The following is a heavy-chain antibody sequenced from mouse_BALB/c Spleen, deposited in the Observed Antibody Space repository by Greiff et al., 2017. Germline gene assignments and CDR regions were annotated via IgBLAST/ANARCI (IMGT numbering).Heavy chain of an antibody. J-gene: IGHJ2*01. CDR2: ISSGSSTI. V-gene: IGHV5-17*02. CDR1: GFTFSSFG. CDR3: ATGYYFDY. D-gene: IGHD4-1*01. Sequence: DVKLQESGGGLVQPGGSRKLSCAASGFTFSSFGMHWVRQAPEKGLEWVAYISSGSSTIYYADTVKGRFTISRDNPKNTLFLQMTSLRSEDTAMYYCATGYYFDYWGHGTTLTVSS.